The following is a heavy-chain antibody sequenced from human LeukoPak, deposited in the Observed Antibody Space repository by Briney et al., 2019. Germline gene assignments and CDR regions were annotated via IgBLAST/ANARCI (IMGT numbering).Heavy chain of an antibody. D-gene: IGHD2-15*01. J-gene: IGHJ4*02. CDR1: GFTFSSYG. V-gene: IGHV3-30*18. CDR3: AKGSMGY. CDR2: ISYDGSNK. Sequence: PGGSLRLSCAASGFTFSSYGIHWVRQAPGKGLEWVAVISYDGSNKYYADSVKGRFTISRDNSKNTLYLQMNSLRAEDTAVYYCAKGSMGYWGQGTLVTVSS.